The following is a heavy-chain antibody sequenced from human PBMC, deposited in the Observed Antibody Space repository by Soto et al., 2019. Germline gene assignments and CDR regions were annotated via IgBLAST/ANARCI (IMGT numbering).Heavy chain of an antibody. J-gene: IGHJ4*02. Sequence: ASVKVSCKASGFTFTTYAMHWVRQAPGQSLEWMGWINAGNGATKYSQNFQDRVAIARDTSANTAFMELSSLTSEDTAVYYCARGSAAAGPYYFDYWAQGTLVTVSS. V-gene: IGHV1-3*01. CDR1: GFTFTTYA. D-gene: IGHD6-13*01. CDR2: INAGNGAT. CDR3: ARGSAAAGPYYFDY.